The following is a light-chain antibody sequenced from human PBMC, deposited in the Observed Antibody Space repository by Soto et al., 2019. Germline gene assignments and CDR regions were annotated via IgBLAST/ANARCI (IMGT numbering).Light chain of an antibody. CDR2: DVT. CDR1: SSDVAFYNF. CDR3: SSYTNSSTPSYV. V-gene: IGLV2-14*01. Sequence: QSVLTQPASVSGSPGQSITVSCSGTSSDVAFYNFVSWYQQHPGKAPKLMIYDVTTRPSGVSSRFFGSKSGNTASLTISGLQAEDEADYYCSSYTNSSTPSYVFGTGTKVTVL. J-gene: IGLJ1*01.